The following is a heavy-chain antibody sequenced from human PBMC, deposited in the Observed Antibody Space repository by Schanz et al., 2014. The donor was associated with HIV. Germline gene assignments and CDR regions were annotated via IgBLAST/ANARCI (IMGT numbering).Heavy chain of an antibody. CDR2: ISYDGTKK. D-gene: IGHD3-22*01. V-gene: IGHV3-30*18. J-gene: IGHJ6*02. CDR3: AKDRNYYESKYRGKGNYYYYYGMDV. Sequence: QVQLVESEGGVVQPGRSLRLSCVASAFNFDSYGMHWVRQAPGKGLEWVAVISYDGTKKHYADSVKGRFTISRDNSKNALYLVIKSLRAEDAAVYYCAKDRNYYESKYRGKGNYYYYYGMDVWGQGTLVTVSS. CDR1: AFNFDSYG.